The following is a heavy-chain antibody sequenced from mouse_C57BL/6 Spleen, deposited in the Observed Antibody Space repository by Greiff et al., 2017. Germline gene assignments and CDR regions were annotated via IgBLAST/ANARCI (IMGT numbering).Heavy chain of an antibody. J-gene: IGHJ2*01. D-gene: IGHD2-1*01. CDR3: AAVYYGNYCDY. CDR2: IYPGAGGT. Sequence: QVQLQQSGAELVKPGASVKISCKASGYAFSSYWMNWVKQRPGKGLEWIGQIYPGAGGTNYNGKFKGKATLTADKSSSTAYMQRSSLTSEDAAVYCCAAVYYGNYCDYWGQGTTVTVSS. CDR1: GYAFSSYW. V-gene: IGHV1-80*01.